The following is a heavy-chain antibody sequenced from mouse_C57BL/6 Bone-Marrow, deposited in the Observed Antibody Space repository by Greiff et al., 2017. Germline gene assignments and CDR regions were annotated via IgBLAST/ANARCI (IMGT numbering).Heavy chain of an antibody. CDR2: IDPETGDT. CDR1: GFNIKADY. V-gene: IGHV14-4*01. CDR3: TRYCYYPLAY. J-gene: IGHJ3*01. Sequence: FQLQQSGAELVRPGASVKLSCTASGFNIKADYMHWVKQRPEQGLEWIGWIDPETGDTEYASKFQGKATITADTSSNTSYLQLSSLTSEDTAVYYCTRYCYYPLAYWGQGTLVTVSA. D-gene: IGHD2-12*01.